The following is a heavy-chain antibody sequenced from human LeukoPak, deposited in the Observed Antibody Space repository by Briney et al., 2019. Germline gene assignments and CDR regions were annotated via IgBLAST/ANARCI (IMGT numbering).Heavy chain of an antibody. Sequence: GGSLRLSCAASGFSFSAYWMHWVRQAPGKGPVWVSRIKTDGSITDYADFVKGRFTISRDNAKNTLYLQMNSLRAEDTAVYYCAKDDGWLVREDGFDMWGQGTMVTVSS. CDR1: GFSFSAYW. D-gene: IGHD6-19*01. CDR2: IKTDGSIT. V-gene: IGHV3-74*01. J-gene: IGHJ3*02. CDR3: AKDDGWLVREDGFDM.